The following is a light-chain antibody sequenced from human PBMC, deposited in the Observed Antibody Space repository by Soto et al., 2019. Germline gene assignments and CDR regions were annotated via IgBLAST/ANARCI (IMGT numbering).Light chain of an antibody. J-gene: IGLJ1*01. CDR3: SAYAGSNNFV. V-gene: IGLV2-8*01. CDR2: EVS. CDR1: SSDVGGYNF. Sequence: QSVLTQPASVSASPGQSITISCTGTSSDVGGYNFVSWYQQHPGKVPKIIIYEVSQRPSGVPDRFSGSKSGNTASLTVSGLQTEDEADYYCSAYAGSNNFVFGSGTKLTVL.